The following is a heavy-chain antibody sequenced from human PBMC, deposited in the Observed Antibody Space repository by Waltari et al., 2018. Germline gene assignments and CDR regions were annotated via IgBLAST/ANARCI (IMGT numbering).Heavy chain of an antibody. J-gene: IGHJ6*02. V-gene: IGHV1-46*01. CDR1: EYTFTSSY. Sequence: QVQLVQSGAEVKKPGASVKISCKTSEYTFTSSYIHWVRQAPGQGLEWMGIINPGGGSTIYERKFQGRVTMTRDTSTSTVYMELSSLRSEDTAVYYCARDTGALWMDVWGQGTTVTVSS. CDR2: INPGGGST. CDR3: ARDTGALWMDV. D-gene: IGHD2-21*01.